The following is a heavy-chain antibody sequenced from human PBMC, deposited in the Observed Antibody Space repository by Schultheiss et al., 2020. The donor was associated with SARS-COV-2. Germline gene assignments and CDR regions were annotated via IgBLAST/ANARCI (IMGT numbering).Heavy chain of an antibody. V-gene: IGHV3-30*03. CDR1: GFTFSSYG. Sequence: GGSLRLSCAASGFTFSSYGMHWVRQAPGKGLEWVAVISYDGSNKYYADSVKGRFTISRDNSKNTLYLQMNSLRAEDTAVYYCARAPHIVVVPAAINYWGQGTLVTVSS. J-gene: IGHJ4*02. CDR3: ARAPHIVVVPAAINY. D-gene: IGHD2-2*01. CDR2: ISYDGSNK.